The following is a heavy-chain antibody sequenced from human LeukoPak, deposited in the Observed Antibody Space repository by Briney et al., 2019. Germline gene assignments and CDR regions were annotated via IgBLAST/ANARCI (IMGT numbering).Heavy chain of an antibody. D-gene: IGHD6-13*01. CDR3: ARGAAGTYYYGMDV. V-gene: IGHV1-2*04. Sequence: GASVKVSCKASGNTFTGYYIHWVRQAPGQGLEWMGWINPNSGGTNYAQKFQGWVTMTRDTSISTAYMELTRLTSADTAVYYCARGAAGTYYYGMDVWGQGTTVTVSS. J-gene: IGHJ6*02. CDR1: GNTFTGYY. CDR2: INPNSGGT.